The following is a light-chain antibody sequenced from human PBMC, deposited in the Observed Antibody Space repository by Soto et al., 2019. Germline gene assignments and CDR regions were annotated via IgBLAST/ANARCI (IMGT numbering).Light chain of an antibody. Sequence: IQMSQSPFSRSASKGDRVTITFRSSQCISICLAWYQQKPGKAPKLLIYAASNLQSGVPSRFSGSGSGTDFTLTISSLQPDDFATYYCQQYNVYWTFGQGTKVDI. CDR3: QQYNVYWT. J-gene: IGKJ1*01. V-gene: IGKV1-5*01. CDR1: QCISIC. CDR2: AAS.